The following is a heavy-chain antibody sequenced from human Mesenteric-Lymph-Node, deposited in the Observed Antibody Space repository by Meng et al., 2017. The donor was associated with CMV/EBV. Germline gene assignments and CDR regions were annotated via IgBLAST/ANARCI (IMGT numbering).Heavy chain of an antibody. CDR1: GFPFSTYG. V-gene: IGHV3-30*02. CDR3: AKSFPVRGVFIDY. CDR2: VWYDETSK. D-gene: IGHD3-10*01. Sequence: GGSLRLSCAAFGFPFSTYGIHWVRQAPGKGLEWVAFVWYDETSKHYADSVEGRFTISRDNSKNTLYLQMNSLRPEDTALYYCAKSFPVRGVFIDYWGQGTLVTVSS. J-gene: IGHJ4*02.